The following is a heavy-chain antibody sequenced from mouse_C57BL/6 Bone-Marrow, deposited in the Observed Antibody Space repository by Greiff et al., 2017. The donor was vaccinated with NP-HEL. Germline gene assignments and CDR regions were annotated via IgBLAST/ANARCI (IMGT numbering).Heavy chain of an antibody. CDR3: ARGYDYEGAYYFDY. J-gene: IGHJ2*01. CDR1: GFTFSDYY. CDR2: INYDGSST. D-gene: IGHD2-4*01. V-gene: IGHV5-16*01. Sequence: EVKVVESEGGLVQPGSSMKLSCTASGFTFSDYYMAWVRQVPEKGLEWVANINYDGSSTYYLDSLKSRFIISRDNAKNILYLQMSSLKSEDTATYYCARGYDYEGAYYFDYWGQGTTLTVSS.